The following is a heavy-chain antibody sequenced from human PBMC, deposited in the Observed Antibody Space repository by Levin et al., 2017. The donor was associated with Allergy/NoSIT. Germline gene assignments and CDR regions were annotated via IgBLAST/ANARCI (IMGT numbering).Heavy chain of an antibody. Sequence: GESLKISCVASGVAFSSYSMNWVRQAPGKGLEWISYISSSSSSIDYADSVKGRFTIPRDHANTSLFLQMNRLRDEDTAVYFCAGMKRNILQAFGIWGQGTMVTVSS. CDR1: GVAFSSYS. CDR2: ISSSSSSI. V-gene: IGHV3-48*02. CDR3: AGMKRNILQAFGI. J-gene: IGHJ3*02. D-gene: IGHD2/OR15-2a*01.